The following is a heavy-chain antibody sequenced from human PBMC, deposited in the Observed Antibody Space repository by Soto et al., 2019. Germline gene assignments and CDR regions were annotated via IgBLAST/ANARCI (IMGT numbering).Heavy chain of an antibody. Sequence: ASVKVSCKASGYTFTSYAISWVRQAPGQGLEWMGWISAYNGNTNYAQKLQGRVTMTTDTSTSTAYMELRSLRSEDTAVYYCARDSPIGSTFSGYDAIDYWGQGTLVTVSS. V-gene: IGHV1-18*01. D-gene: IGHD5-12*01. CDR3: ARDSPIGSTFSGYDAIDY. J-gene: IGHJ4*02. CDR2: ISAYNGNT. CDR1: GYTFTSYA.